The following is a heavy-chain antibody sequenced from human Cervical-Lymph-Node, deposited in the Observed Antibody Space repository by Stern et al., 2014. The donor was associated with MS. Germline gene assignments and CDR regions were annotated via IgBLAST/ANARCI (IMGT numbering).Heavy chain of an antibody. V-gene: IGHV4-59*01. J-gene: IGHJ3*02. CDR2: VYYSGST. CDR3: ARDRLVAAAGDAFDM. D-gene: IGHD1-26*01. CDR1: GGSISSYY. Sequence: QLQLQESGPGLVKPSETLSLTCTVSGGSISSYYWSWIRQPPGRGLEWIGYVYYSGSTSYSPSLKSRVTISLDMSKNQFSLQMRSMTAADTAVYYCARDRLVAAAGDAFDMWGRGTMVTVSS.